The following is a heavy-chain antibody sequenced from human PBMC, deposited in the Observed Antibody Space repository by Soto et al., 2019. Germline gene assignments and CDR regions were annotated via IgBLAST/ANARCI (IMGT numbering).Heavy chain of an antibody. CDR2: IYYSGST. Sequence: PSETLSLTCTVSGGSISSSSYYWGWIRQPPGKGLEWIGSIYYSGSTYYNPSLKSRVTISVDTSKNQFSLKLSSVTAADTAVYYCARAQLSSGWYMGYYDGMDVWGQGTTVT. D-gene: IGHD6-19*01. CDR3: ARAQLSSGWYMGYYDGMDV. CDR1: GGSISSSSYY. V-gene: IGHV4-39*01. J-gene: IGHJ6*02.